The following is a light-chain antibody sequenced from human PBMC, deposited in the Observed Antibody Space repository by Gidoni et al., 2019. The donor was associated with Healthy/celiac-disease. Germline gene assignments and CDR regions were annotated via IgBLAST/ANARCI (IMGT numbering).Light chain of an antibody. V-gene: IGKV3-20*01. CDR1: QSVSSSY. CDR2: GAS. J-gene: IGKJ1*01. Sequence: ETVLTQSPGTLSLSPGERATLSCRASQSVSSSYLAWYQQKPGQAPRLLIYGASSRATGIPDRFSGSGSGTDFTLTISRLEPKDFAVYYCQQYGSSPWTFGQGTKVEIK. CDR3: QQYGSSPWT.